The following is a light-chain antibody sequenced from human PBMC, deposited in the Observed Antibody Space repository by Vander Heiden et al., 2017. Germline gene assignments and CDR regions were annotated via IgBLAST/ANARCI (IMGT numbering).Light chain of an antibody. Sequence: SYELTQPPPVSVSPGQTASITCSGDKLGDKYACWYQQKPGQSPVRVIYQDSKRPSGIPERFSGYNSGNKATLKTSGTQAMDEADDYCQEWDSRTAWVVFGTGNKLTVL. CDR2: QDS. CDR1: KLGDKY. CDR3: QEWDSRTAWVV. J-gene: IGLJ1*01. V-gene: IGLV3-1*01.